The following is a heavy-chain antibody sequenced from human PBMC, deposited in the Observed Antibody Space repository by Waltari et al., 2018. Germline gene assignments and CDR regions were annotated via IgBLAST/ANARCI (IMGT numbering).Heavy chain of an antibody. CDR1: GFPIDDFA. D-gene: IGHD1-1*01. V-gene: IGHV3-9*01. Sequence: EVQLVESGGDLVQPGRSLRLSCAASGFPIDDFAMHWVRQVPGKGLEWVAGINWNSGSIGYGESVKGRFTISRDNDRNSLYLQMSSLTTEDTAVYYCAKKNDEVFDRNGLVYDAFDMWGQGTMVTVSS. CDR2: INWNSGSI. CDR3: AKKNDEVFDRNGLVYDAFDM. J-gene: IGHJ3*02.